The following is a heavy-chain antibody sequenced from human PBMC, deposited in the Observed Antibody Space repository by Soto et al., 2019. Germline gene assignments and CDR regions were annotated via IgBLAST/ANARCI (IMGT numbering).Heavy chain of an antibody. Sequence: QVQLVQSGAEVKKPGSSVKVSCKASGGTFSSYAISWVRQAPGQGLEWVGGIIPIFGTANYAQKFQGSVTITAEESTSTAYMELGSLRSEDTAVYYCARRRTVTKNYFDYWGQGTLVTVSS. V-gene: IGHV1-69*12. D-gene: IGHD4-17*01. CDR3: ARRRTVTKNYFDY. J-gene: IGHJ4*02. CDR1: GGTFSSYA. CDR2: IIPIFGTA.